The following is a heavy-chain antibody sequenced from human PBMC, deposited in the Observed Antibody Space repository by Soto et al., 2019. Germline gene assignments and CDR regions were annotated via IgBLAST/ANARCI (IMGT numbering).Heavy chain of an antibody. J-gene: IGHJ4*02. V-gene: IGHV4-59*01. Sequence: SETLSLTCTAAGGSISTYYGSWIRQPPGKGLEWIGYIYYSGSTRYNPSLKSRVTISIDTSNNQFSLKLNSVTAADTAVYYCARISTPWYIYWGQGTLVTVSS. D-gene: IGHD6-13*01. CDR1: GGSISTYY. CDR3: ARISTPWYIY. CDR2: IYYSGST.